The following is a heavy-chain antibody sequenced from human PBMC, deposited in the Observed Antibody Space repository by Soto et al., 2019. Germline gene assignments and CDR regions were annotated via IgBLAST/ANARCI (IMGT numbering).Heavy chain of an antibody. J-gene: IGHJ4*02. CDR1: GGSISSYY. Sequence: QVQLQESGPGLVKPSETLSLTCTVSGGSISSYYWSWIRQPPGKGLEWIGYIYYSGSTNYNPSLKSRVTISVDTSKNQFFLKLSSVTTADTAVYYCARLYGDYGLYYFDYWGQGTLVTLSS. D-gene: IGHD4-17*01. CDR3: ARLYGDYGLYYFDY. V-gene: IGHV4-59*08. CDR2: IYYSGST.